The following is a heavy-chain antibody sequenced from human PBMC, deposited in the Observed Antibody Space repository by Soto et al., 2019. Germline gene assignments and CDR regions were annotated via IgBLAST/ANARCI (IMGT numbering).Heavy chain of an antibody. J-gene: IGHJ4*02. CDR3: ARAGYYRFDF. V-gene: IGHV3-74*02. Sequence: EVQLLESGGGLVQPGGSLRLSCAASGFTFSSSWMHWVRQAPGKGLVWVSRMDGGGTTINYADAVKGRFTISRDNAKNTLYLQMDSLSVEDTAVYFCARAGYYRFDFWGQGTLVTVSA. D-gene: IGHD3-3*01. CDR1: GFTFSSSW. CDR2: MDGGGTTI.